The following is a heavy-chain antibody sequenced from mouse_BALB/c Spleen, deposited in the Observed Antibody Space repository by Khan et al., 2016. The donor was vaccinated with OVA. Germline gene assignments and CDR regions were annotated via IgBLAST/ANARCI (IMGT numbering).Heavy chain of an antibody. CDR1: GYTFSSYS. D-gene: IGHD4-1*01. Sequence: EVELVESGAELVKPGASLKLSCAASGYTFSSYSMSWVRQTPDKRLEWVATISTGGDYTYYPDSVKGRFTISRDNARNTLYLQMSSLKSEDTAMYYCESHLTGSFAYWGQGTLVTVSA. J-gene: IGHJ3*01. CDR3: ESHLTGSFAY. V-gene: IGHV5-6*01. CDR2: ISTGGDYT.